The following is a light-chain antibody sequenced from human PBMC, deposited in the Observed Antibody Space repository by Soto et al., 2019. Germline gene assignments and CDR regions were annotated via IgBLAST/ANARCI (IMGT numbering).Light chain of an antibody. CDR1: QSISTY. V-gene: IGKV1-39*01. J-gene: IGKJ1*01. CDR2: AAS. Sequence: DIQITQCPSSLSASVGDRFTITWRASQSISTYLNWYQHKPGKAPKIVIYAASSLQSGVPSRCSGSGVGTDCTRTISSLQPEDVEAYYCQQSYRTPWAFGQGTKVDIK. CDR3: QQSYRTPWA.